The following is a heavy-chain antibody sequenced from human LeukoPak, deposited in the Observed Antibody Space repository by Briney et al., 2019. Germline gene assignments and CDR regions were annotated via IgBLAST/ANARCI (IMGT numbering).Heavy chain of an antibody. D-gene: IGHD6-13*01. CDR1: GFTFTNFA. V-gene: IGHV3-23*01. Sequence: PGGSLRLSCEASGFTFTNFAMGWVRQTPGKGLEWVSAISDSDSDTYYAVSVKGRFTVSRDKSKNTVYLDMNSLRVDDTAVYYCTKDRGSSGLDFAATFDSWGQGTLVTVSS. J-gene: IGHJ4*02. CDR3: TKDRGSSGLDFAATFDS. CDR2: ISDSDSDT.